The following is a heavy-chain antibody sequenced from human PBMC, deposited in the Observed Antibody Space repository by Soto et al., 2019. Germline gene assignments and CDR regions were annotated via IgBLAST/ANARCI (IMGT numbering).Heavy chain of an antibody. J-gene: IGHJ3*02. CDR3: ARASIAVTGLNVFDI. CDR1: GDSVSSDSAG. V-gene: IGHV6-1*01. Sequence: SQTLSLTCAIYGDSVSSDSAGWNWIRQSPSRGLEWLGKTYYRSKWYIEYAPSVESRITVNPDTSKNHFSLQLNSVTPEDTAIYFCARASIAVTGLNVFDIWGQGRMVTVS. CDR2: TYYRSKWYI. D-gene: IGHD6-19*01.